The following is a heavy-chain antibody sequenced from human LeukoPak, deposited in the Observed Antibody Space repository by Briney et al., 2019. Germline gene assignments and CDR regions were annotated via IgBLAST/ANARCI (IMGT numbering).Heavy chain of an antibody. V-gene: IGHV4-59*12. CDR3: ARGIRYLGMDV. CDR1: GGSMSPYH. D-gene: IGHD1-1*01. CDR2: IYYSGST. J-gene: IGHJ6*02. Sequence: PSETLSLTCTVSGGSMSPYHWGWIRQPPGKGLEWTGYIYYSGSTNYNPSLKSRVTISVDTSKNQFSLKLSSVTAADTAVYYCARGIRYLGMDVWGQGTTVTVSS.